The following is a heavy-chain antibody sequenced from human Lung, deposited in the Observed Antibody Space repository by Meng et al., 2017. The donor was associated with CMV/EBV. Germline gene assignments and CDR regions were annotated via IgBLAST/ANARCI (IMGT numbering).Heavy chain of an antibody. CDR3: TRVGTYYYDSSGYYLREEGYFDY. J-gene: IGHJ4*02. CDR2: IRSKAYGGTT. D-gene: IGHD3-22*01. V-gene: IGHV3-49*04. Sequence: GESXKISXTASGFTFGDYAMSWVRQAPGKGLEWVGFIRSKAYGGTTENAASVKGRFTISRDDSKSIAYLQMNSLKTEDTAVYYCTRVGTYYYDSSGYYLREEGYFDYWGQGTXVTVSS. CDR1: GFTFGDYA.